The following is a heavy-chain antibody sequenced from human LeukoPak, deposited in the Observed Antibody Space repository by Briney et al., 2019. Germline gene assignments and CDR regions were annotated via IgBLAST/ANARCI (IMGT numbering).Heavy chain of an antibody. J-gene: IGHJ4*02. V-gene: IGHV3-30*02. Sequence: GGSLRLSCAASGFTFSSYGMHWVRQAPGKGLEWVAFIRYDGSNKYYADSVKGRFTISRDNSKNTLYLQMNSLRAEDTAVYYCANKEKDYYDSSGFAYWGQGTLVTVSS. CDR2: IRYDGSNK. CDR3: ANKEKDYYDSSGFAY. CDR1: GFTFSSYG. D-gene: IGHD3-22*01.